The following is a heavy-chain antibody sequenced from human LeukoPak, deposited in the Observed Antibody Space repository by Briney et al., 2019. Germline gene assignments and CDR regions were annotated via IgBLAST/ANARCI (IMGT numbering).Heavy chain of an antibody. CDR2: IYYSGST. D-gene: IGHD6-19*01. Sequence: SQTLSLTCTVSGASISSGDYYWSWIRQPPGKGLEWIGYIYYSGSTYYNPSLKSRVTISVDTSKNQFSLKLSSVTAADTAVYYCARVRSGWYYMDVWGKGTTVTVSS. CDR1: GASISSGDYY. CDR3: ARVRSGWYYMDV. J-gene: IGHJ6*03. V-gene: IGHV4-30-4*08.